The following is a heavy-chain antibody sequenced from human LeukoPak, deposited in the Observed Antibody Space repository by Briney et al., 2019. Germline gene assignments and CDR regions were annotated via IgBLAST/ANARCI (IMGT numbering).Heavy chain of an antibody. CDR2: INHSGST. D-gene: IGHD6-13*01. V-gene: IGHV4-34*01. CDR3: ARKPYSSSWYVLSPHWFDP. J-gene: IGHJ5*02. CDR1: GGSFSGYY. Sequence: SETLSLTCAVYGGSFSGYYWSWIRQPPGKGLEWIGEINHSGSTNYNPSLKSRVTISVDTSKNQFSLKLSSVTAADTAVYYCARKPYSSSWYVLSPHWFDPWGQGTLVTVSS.